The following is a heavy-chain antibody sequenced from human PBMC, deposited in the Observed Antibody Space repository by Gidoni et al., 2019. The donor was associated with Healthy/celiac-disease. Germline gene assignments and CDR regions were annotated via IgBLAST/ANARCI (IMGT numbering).Heavy chain of an antibody. CDR3: AADSSGYYSFDY. Sequence: QMQLVQSGPEVKKPGTSVKVSCKASVFTFTSSAVQWVRQARGQRLEWTGWIVVGSGNTNYAQKFQERVTITRDMSTSTAYMELSSLRSEDTAVYYCAADSSGYYSFDYWGQGTLVTVSS. CDR1: VFTFTSSA. J-gene: IGHJ4*02. D-gene: IGHD3-22*01. V-gene: IGHV1-58*01. CDR2: IVVGSGNT.